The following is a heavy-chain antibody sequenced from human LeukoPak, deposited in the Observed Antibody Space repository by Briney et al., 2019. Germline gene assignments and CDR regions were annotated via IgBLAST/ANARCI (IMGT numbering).Heavy chain of an antibody. J-gene: IGHJ4*02. V-gene: IGHV3-23*01. CDR1: GFTFSSYA. CDR2: ITTAGRT. D-gene: IGHD4/OR15-4a*01. CDR3: ARDQGHDYAPVGSAIHAY. Sequence: PGGSLRLSCAASGFTFSSYAMSWVRQTPGKGLEWVSSITTAGRTYYADSVKGRFITSRDTSKNTLVLQMTNLRAEDTAVYFCARDQGHDYAPVGSAIHAYWGQGTLVAVSS.